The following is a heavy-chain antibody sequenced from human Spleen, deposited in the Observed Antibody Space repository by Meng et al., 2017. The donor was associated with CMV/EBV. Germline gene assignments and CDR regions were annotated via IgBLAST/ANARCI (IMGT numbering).Heavy chain of an antibody. D-gene: IGHD1-20*01. CDR1: GFTFNSYA. V-gene: IGHV3-23*01. CDR2: ISGSGGST. CDR3: AKMSLITGGGLDP. Sequence: GESLKISCAASGFTFNSYAMNWVRQAPGKGLEWVSTISGSGGSTYYADSVKGRFTISRDNSKNTLYLQMNSLRAEDTAVYYCAKMSLITGGGLDPWGQGTLVTVSS. J-gene: IGHJ5*02.